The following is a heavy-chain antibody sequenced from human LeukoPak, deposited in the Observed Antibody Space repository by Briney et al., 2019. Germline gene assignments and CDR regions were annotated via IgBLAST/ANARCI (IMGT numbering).Heavy chain of an antibody. Sequence: SETLSLTCAVYGGSFSGYYWSWIRQPPGKGLEWIGEINHSGSTNYNPSLKSRVTISVDTSKNQFSLKLSSVTAADTAVYYCARGDLRRSNIDPWGQGTLVTVPS. CDR3: ARGDLRRSNIDP. CDR2: INHSGST. D-gene: IGHD4-17*01. V-gene: IGHV4-34*01. CDR1: GGSFSGYY. J-gene: IGHJ5*02.